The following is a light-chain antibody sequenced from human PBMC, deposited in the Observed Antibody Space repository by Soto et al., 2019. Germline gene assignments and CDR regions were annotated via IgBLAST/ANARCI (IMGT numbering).Light chain of an antibody. CDR1: SSDVGNCNY. Sequence: QSALTQPRSVSGSPGQSVTISCTGTSSDVGNCNYVSWYQQYPGKAPKLMIYEVSKRPSGVPDRFSGSKSGNTASLTISGLQAEDEADYYCCSYAGSFTWLFGGGTKLTVL. CDR2: EVS. CDR3: CSYAGSFTWL. V-gene: IGLV2-11*01. J-gene: IGLJ3*02.